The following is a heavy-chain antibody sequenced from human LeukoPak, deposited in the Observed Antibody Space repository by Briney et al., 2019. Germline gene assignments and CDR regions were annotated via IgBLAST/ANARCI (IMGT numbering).Heavy chain of an antibody. Sequence: PGGSLRLSCAASGFTFSSYSMNWVRQAPGKGLEWVSYISSSSSTIYYADSVKGRFTISRDNAKNSLYLQMNSLRAEDTAVYYCARADVRNWNHRNFDYWGQGTLVTVSS. D-gene: IGHD1-14*01. J-gene: IGHJ4*02. CDR3: ARADVRNWNHRNFDY. CDR2: ISSSSSTI. V-gene: IGHV3-48*04. CDR1: GFTFSSYS.